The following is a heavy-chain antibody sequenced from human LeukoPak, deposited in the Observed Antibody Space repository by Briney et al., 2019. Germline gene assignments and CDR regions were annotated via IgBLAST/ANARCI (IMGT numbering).Heavy chain of an antibody. CDR3: ARLTYYDSSGDDY. V-gene: IGHV4-39*01. Sequence: SEPLSLTCTVSGGSISRSSYYWGWIRQPPRKWLEWVGSIYYSGSTYYNTSLKSRVTISVDTSKNQFSLKLSSVTAADTAVYYCARLTYYDSSGDDYWGQGTLVTVSS. CDR1: GGSISRSSYY. J-gene: IGHJ4*02. CDR2: IYYSGST. D-gene: IGHD3-22*01.